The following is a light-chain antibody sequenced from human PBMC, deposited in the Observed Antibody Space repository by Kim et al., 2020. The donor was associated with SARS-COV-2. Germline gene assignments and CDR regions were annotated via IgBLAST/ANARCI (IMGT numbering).Light chain of an antibody. Sequence: PSVSPGERATLSCRASQSISINLAWYQQKPGQAPRLLIYGASARATGVPARFSGSGSGTEFTLTVSSLQSEDFAVYYCQQYNKWPTFGGGTKVEI. J-gene: IGKJ4*01. CDR3: QQYNKWPT. CDR1: QSISIN. CDR2: GAS. V-gene: IGKV3-15*01.